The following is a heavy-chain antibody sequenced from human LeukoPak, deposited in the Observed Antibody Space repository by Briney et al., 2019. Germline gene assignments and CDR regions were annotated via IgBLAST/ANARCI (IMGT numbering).Heavy chain of an antibody. V-gene: IGHV3-11*01. CDR1: GFTFSDYY. D-gene: IGHD6-13*01. Sequence: GGSLRLSCAVSGFTFSDYYMSWIRQAPGKGLEWVSYISSGGSTISHADSVKGRFTISRDNAENSLYLQMNSLRAEDTAVYYCARRAAAGKCFGYWGQGTLVTVSS. J-gene: IGHJ4*02. CDR3: ARRAAAGKCFGY. CDR2: ISSGGSTI.